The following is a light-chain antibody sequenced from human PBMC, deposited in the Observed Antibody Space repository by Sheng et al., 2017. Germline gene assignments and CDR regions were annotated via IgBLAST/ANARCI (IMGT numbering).Light chain of an antibody. CDR3: QQYDKWPLT. CDR2: GAS. Sequence: EIVLTQSPATLSLSPGERTTLSCGASQSLSSRSLAWYQQKPGLAPRLLIYGASSRATGFPARLSGSGSGTEFTLTISSLQSEDFAVYYCQQYDKWPLTFGGGTKVEIK. V-gene: IGKV3-15*01. J-gene: IGKJ4*01. CDR1: QSLSSRS.